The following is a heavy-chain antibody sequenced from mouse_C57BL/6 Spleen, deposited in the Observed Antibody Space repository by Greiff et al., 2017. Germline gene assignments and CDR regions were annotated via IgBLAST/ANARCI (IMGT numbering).Heavy chain of an antibody. J-gene: IGHJ2*01. D-gene: IGHD1-1*01. CDR1: GYTFTSYW. CDR2: INTSNGGT. V-gene: IGHV1-53*01. Sequence: QVQLQQPGTELVKPGASVKLSCKASGYTFTSYWMHWVKQRPGQGLEWIGNINTSNGGTNYNEKLKSKATLTVDKSSSTAYMQLSSLTSEDSAVYYCARDYYCSSSYFDYWGQGTTLTVSS. CDR3: ARDYYCSSSYFDY.